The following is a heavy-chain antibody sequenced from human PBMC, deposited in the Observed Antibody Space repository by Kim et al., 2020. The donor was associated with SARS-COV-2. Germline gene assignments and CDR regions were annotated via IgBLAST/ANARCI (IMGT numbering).Heavy chain of an antibody. CDR2: ISWNSGNI. V-gene: IGHV3-9*01. J-gene: IGHJ5*01. CDR3: AKEVKYYYDSSGYYSS. D-gene: IGHD3-22*01. Sequence: GGSLRLSCAASGFTFDDYAMHWVRQAPGKGLEWVSGISWNSGNIGYADSVKGRFTISRDNAKNSLYLQMNSLRAEDTALYYCAKEVKYYYDSSGYYSSWG. CDR1: GFTFDDYA.